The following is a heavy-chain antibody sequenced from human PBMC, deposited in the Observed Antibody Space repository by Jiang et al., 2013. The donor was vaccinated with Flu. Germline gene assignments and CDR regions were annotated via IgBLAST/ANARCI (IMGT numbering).Heavy chain of an antibody. CDR3: TGSASPRGDY. Sequence: GLVKPSETLSLACSVSGDSISNTSYYWSWIRQAPGKGLEWIGSFHFSGSSYYKSSLKSRLTISVDTSKKQFSLQMISVTAADTAVYYCTGSASPRGDYWGQGTLVIVSS. J-gene: IGHJ4*02. CDR1: GDSISNTSYY. CDR2: FHFSGSS. V-gene: IGHV4-39*01.